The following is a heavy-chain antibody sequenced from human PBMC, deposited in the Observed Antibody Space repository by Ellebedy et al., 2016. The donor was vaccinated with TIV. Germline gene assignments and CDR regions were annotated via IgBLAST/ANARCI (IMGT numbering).Heavy chain of an antibody. CDR3: APGGTTTVKKGFGY. CDR2: ISNDGRSK. D-gene: IGHD4-17*01. CDR1: GFTFSDYG. J-gene: IGHJ4*02. Sequence: PGGSLRLSCVASGFTFSDYGMHWVRQAPGKGLEWVAVISNDGRSKKHADSVKGRFTSSRDNPKSTLYLQMDSLRADDTAVYYWAPGGTTTVKKGFGYWGQGTLVTVSS. V-gene: IGHV3-30*03.